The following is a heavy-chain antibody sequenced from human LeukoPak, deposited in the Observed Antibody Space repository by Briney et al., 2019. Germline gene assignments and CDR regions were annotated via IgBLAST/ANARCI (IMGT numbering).Heavy chain of an antibody. CDR3: ARDRVATAPNNWFDP. V-gene: IGHV1-2*02. D-gene: IGHD5-12*01. Sequence: ASVKVSCKASGYIFTDYYMHWVRQAPGQGLEWMGWINPNSGGTNYPQKFQGRVTMTRDTSISTAYTELSRLKSDDTAVYYCARDRVATAPNNWFDPWGQGTLVTVSS. CDR1: GYIFTDYY. J-gene: IGHJ5*02. CDR2: INPNSGGT.